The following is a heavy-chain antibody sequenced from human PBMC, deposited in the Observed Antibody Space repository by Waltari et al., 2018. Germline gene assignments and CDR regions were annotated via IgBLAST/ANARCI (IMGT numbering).Heavy chain of an antibody. J-gene: IGHJ6*03. Sequence: QVQLVQSGAEVKKPGSSVKVSCKASGGTFSSYAISWVRQAPGQGLEWMGGIIPILGIANYAQKFQGRVTITVDKSTSTAYMELSSLRSEDTAVYYCAVVTQDYYYYYYMDVWGKGTTVTVSS. D-gene: IGHD2-15*01. CDR3: AVVTQDYYYYYYMDV. CDR2: IIPILGIA. CDR1: GGTFSSYA. V-gene: IGHV1-69*10.